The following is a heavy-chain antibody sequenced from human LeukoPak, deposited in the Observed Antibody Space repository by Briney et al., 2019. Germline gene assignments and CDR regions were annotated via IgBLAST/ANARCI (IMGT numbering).Heavy chain of an antibody. D-gene: IGHD4-17*01. Sequence: SETLSLTCAVYGGSFSGYYWSWIRQPPGKGLEWIGEINHSGSTNYNPSLKSRVTISVDTSKNQFSLKLSSVTAADTAVYYCARKRLYGDYATRHYGMDVWGQGTTVTVSS. CDR3: ARKRLYGDYATRHYGMDV. CDR2: INHSGST. V-gene: IGHV4-34*01. CDR1: GGSFSGYY. J-gene: IGHJ6*02.